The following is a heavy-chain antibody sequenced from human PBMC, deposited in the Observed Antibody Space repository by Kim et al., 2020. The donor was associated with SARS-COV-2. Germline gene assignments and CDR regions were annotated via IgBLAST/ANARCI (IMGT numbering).Heavy chain of an antibody. V-gene: IGHV4-4*07. CDR3: ARSGYYDFWSGFELLFDY. Sequence: SETLSLTCTVSGGSISSYYWSWIRQPAGKGLEWIGRIYTSGSTNYNPSLKSRVTMSVDTSKNQFSLKLSSVTAADTAVYYCARSGYYDFWSGFELLFDYWGQGTLVTVSS. D-gene: IGHD3-3*01. CDR1: GGSISSYY. J-gene: IGHJ4*02. CDR2: IYTSGST.